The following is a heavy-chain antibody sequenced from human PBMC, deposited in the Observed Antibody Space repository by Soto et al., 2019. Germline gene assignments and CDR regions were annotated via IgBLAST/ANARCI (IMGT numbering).Heavy chain of an antibody. D-gene: IGHD2-15*01. CDR3: ARAETPYHPTSGGYASRVTPPDS. J-gene: IGHJ4*02. CDR1: GFTFSSYA. Sequence: QVQLVESGGGVVQPGRSLRLSCAASGFTFSSYAMHWVRQAPGKGLEWVAVILYDGSNKYYAACLKGRFTISSDNSKNTLYLEMNRLRDEDTAVYYSARAETPYHPTSGGYASRVTPPDSWGQGTLVTVSS. CDR2: ILYDGSNK. V-gene: IGHV3-30-3*01.